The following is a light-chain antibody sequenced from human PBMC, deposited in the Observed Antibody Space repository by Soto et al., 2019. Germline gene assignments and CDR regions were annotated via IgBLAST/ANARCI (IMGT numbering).Light chain of an antibody. CDR3: QQYYGAPIT. CDR1: QSLLSNSNNKNY. CDR2: WAS. Sequence: DIVMTQSPDSLAVSLGERATINCKSSQSLLSNSNNKNYLAWFQQKPGQPPNPLIYWASTRESGVPGRFSGSGSGTDFALTISSLQAEDVAVYYCQQYYGAPITFGQGTRLEIK. J-gene: IGKJ5*01. V-gene: IGKV4-1*01.